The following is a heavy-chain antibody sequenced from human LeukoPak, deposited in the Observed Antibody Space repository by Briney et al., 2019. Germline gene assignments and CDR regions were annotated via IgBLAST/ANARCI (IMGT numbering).Heavy chain of an antibody. CDR2: ISPKSGGT. J-gene: IGHJ3*02. Sequence: ASVKVSFKSAGYTFTVCYINRVRLAPGQGLEWMGWISPKSGGTKYVRKFQGRVTMTRDTSISTAYMELSRLRSDDTAVYYCARDDGDYWSHWDAFEIWGQGTLVTVSS. CDR1: GYTFTVCY. D-gene: IGHD4-17*01. V-gene: IGHV1-2*02. CDR3: ARDDGDYWSHWDAFEI.